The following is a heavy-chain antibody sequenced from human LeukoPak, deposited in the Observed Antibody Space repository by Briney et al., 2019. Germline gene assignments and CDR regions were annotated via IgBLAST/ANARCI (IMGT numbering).Heavy chain of an antibody. CDR2: ISYDGSNK. D-gene: IGHD3-10*01. CDR1: GFTFSSYA. CDR3: AREGGSGSAMDV. J-gene: IGHJ6*03. Sequence: GGSLRLSCAASGFTFSSYAMHWVRQAPGKGLEWVAVISYDGSNKYYADSVKGRFTISRDNSKNTLYLQMNSLRAEDTAVYYCAREGGSGSAMDVWGKGTTVTVSS. V-gene: IGHV3-30*01.